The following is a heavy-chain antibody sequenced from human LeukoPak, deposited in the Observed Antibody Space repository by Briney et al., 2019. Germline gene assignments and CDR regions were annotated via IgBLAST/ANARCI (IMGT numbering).Heavy chain of an antibody. V-gene: IGHV3-11*01. CDR1: GFTFSDYY. CDR2: ISSSGSTI. D-gene: IGHD3-10*01. J-gene: IGHJ3*02. Sequence: GGSLRLSCAASGFTFSDYYMSWIRQAPGKGLEWVSYISSSGSTIYYADSVKGRFTISRDNAKNSLYLQMNSLRAEDTAVYYCAKGHGSGSYYNVGAFDIWGQGTMVTVSS. CDR3: AKGHGSGSYYNVGAFDI.